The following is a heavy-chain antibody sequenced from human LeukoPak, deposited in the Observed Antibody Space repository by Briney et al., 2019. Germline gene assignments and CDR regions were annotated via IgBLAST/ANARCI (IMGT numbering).Heavy chain of an antibody. CDR1: GDSVSGYY. CDR3: M. Sequence: SETLSLTCIVSGDSVSGYYWNWIRQPPGKGLEWIYNPSLKSRVTTSVDTSKNQFSLSLNCAGWEVRLNAFEMWGQGTMVTVSS. J-gene: IGHJ3*02. V-gene: IGHV4-59*02. D-gene: IGHD3-10*01.